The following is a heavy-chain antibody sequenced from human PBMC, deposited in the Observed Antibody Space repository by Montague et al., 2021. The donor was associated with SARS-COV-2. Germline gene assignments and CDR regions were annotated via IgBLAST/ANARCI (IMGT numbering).Heavy chain of an antibody. V-gene: IGHV4-34*12. J-gene: IGHJ5*02. Sequence: SETLSLTCAVYGASLSGYHWTWIRQPPGRGLEWIGEVIHSGKTSYNPSLQSRLTMSVDTYKQQFSLRLSSVTAADTALYFCANGSHIYRTRERRTGWFDPWGQGTLVTVSS. CDR3: ANGSHIYRTRERRTGWFDP. CDR1: GASLSGYH. CDR2: VIHSGKT. D-gene: IGHD7-27*01.